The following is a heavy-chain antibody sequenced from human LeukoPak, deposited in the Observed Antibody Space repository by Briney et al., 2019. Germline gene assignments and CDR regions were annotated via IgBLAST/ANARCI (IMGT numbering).Heavy chain of an antibody. CDR3: VRGGPSTWS. V-gene: IGHV3-74*01. J-gene: IGHJ5*02. D-gene: IGHD2-15*01. Sequence: GGSLRLSCAAFGFAFKLYWMHWVRQVPGKRPVWVSRINDDGSDTVYADSVRGRFTISRDDAKNTVYLQMNNLRAEDTAVYHCVRGGPSTWSWGQGTLVTVSS. CDR2: INDDGSDT. CDR1: GFAFKLYW.